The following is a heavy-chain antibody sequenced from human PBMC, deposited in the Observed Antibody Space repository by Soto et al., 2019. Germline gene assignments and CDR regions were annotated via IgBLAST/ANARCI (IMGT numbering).Heavy chain of an antibody. CDR2: INHSGST. Sequence: SETLSLTCAVYGVSFSGYYWSWIRQPPGKGLEWIGEINHSGSTNYNPSLKSRVTISVDTSKNQFSLKLSSVTAADTAVYYCARGLLYYVFWCGYYGMDVWGQGTTVTVSS. CDR1: GVSFSGYY. CDR3: ARGLLYYVFWCGYYGMDV. D-gene: IGHD3-3*01. J-gene: IGHJ6*02. V-gene: IGHV4-34*01.